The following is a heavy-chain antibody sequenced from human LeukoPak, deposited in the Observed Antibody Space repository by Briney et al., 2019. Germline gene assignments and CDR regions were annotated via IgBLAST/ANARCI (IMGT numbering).Heavy chain of an antibody. CDR3: ARVMGNYASDY. V-gene: IGHV3-11*04. D-gene: IGHD1-7*01. CDR1: GFSFSDYY. J-gene: IGHJ4*02. Sequence: NPAGTLSLSCAASGFSFSDYYMIWIGPAPGKGLKWVSYISSSGDTLSYADSVKVRITISKDNAKNSLYLQRSSLRAEDAAIYYCARVMGNYASDYWGQGALVTVSS. CDR2: ISSSGDTL.